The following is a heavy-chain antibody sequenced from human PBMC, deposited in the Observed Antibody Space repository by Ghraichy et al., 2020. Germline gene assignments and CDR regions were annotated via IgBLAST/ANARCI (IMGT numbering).Heavy chain of an antibody. CDR1: GGSFSGYY. J-gene: IGHJ5*02. Sequence: SETLSLTCAVYGGSFSGYYWSWIRQPPGKGLEWIGEINHSGSTNYNPSLKSRVTISVDTSKNQFSLKLSSVTAADTAVYYCARKERGWFDPWGQGTLVTVSS. CDR3: ARKERGWFDP. V-gene: IGHV4-34*01. CDR2: INHSGST. D-gene: IGHD1-1*01.